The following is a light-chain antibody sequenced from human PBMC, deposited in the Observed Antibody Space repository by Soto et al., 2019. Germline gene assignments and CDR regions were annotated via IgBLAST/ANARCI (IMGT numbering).Light chain of an antibody. J-gene: IGLJ2*01. V-gene: IGLV2-14*01. Sequence: QSALTQPASVSGSPGQSITISCSGTSSDVGSYNFVSWYQQHPGKAPKFMIYDVSNRPSGVSNRFSGSKSGNTASLTISGLQAEDEADYYCSSYTNSSSLVVFGGGTKLTVL. CDR3: SSYTNSSSLVV. CDR1: SSDVGSYNF. CDR2: DVS.